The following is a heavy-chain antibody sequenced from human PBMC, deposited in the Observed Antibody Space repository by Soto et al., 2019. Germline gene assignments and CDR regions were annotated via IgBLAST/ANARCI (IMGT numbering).Heavy chain of an antibody. Sequence: GGSLRLSCADSGFSFSTYSMSWVRQTPGKGLEWVSAITATGDRTYYADSVTGRFTISRDNSKKTHYLQMTSLRAEDTAIYYCATMNGYFEYWGQGTPVTDSS. D-gene: IGHD3-22*01. CDR3: ATMNGYFEY. CDR1: GFSFSTYS. V-gene: IGHV3-23*01. CDR2: ITATGDRT. J-gene: IGHJ4*02.